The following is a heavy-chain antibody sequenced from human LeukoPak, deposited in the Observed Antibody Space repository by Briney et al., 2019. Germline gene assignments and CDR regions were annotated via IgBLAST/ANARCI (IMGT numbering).Heavy chain of an antibody. J-gene: IGHJ4*02. CDR1: GGSISGYY. D-gene: IGHD3-22*01. CDR3: ARVMGDGSGYYPFDY. V-gene: IGHV4-59*08. Sequence: SETLSLTCTVSGGSISGYYWSWIRQPPGKGLEWIGYIYNSGSTNYNPSLQSRVTITVDTSKNQISLKLNSVTAADTAVYYCARVMGDGSGYYPFDYWGQGTLVTVSS. CDR2: IYNSGST.